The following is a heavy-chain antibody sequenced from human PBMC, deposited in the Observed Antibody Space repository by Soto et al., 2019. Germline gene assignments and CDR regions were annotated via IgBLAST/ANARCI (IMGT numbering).Heavy chain of an antibody. CDR3: ARGLSRGVIITYGMDV. J-gene: IGHJ6*02. D-gene: IGHD3-10*01. CDR2: ISSSGSTK. V-gene: IGHV3-11*01. Sequence: PGGSLRLSCAASGFTFSDYYMSWIRQAPGKGLEWVSYISSSGSTKYYADSVKGRFTISRDNAKNSLYLQMNSLRAEDTAVYYCARGLSRGVIITYGMDVWGQGTTVTVSS. CDR1: GFTFSDYY.